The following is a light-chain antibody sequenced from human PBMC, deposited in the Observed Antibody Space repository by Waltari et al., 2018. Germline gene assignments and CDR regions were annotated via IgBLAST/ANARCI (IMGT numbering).Light chain of an antibody. CDR2: RAS. CDR1: QSVGSSS. J-gene: IGKJ1*01. Sequence: EIVLTQSPGTAYLSHGERVTLSCRASQSVGSSSLAWYQQKPGQAPRLVIYRASRRATGIPDRFSGSGSGTDFSLTISRLEPEDFAVYYCQQHGTLPATFGQGTKVEIK. CDR3: QQHGTLPAT. V-gene: IGKV3-20*01.